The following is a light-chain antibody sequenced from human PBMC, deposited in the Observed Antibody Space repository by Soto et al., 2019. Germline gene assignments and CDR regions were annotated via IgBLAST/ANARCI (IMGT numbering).Light chain of an antibody. CDR2: AAS. CDR3: QQSYSTPRLT. CDR1: QDLSSW. Sequence: DIQMTQSPSSVSASVGDRVTITCRASQDLSSWLAWYQQKPGKAPKLLISAASSLQSGVPSRFSGSGSGTDFTLTISSLQPEDFATYYCQQSYSTPRLTFGGGTKVDNK. J-gene: IGKJ4*01. V-gene: IGKV1-12*01.